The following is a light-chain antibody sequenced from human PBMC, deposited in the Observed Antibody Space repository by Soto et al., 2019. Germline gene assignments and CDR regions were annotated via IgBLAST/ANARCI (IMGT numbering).Light chain of an antibody. CDR3: QTWGSGIVV. CDR2: LNSDGSH. CDR1: SGHSNYA. V-gene: IGLV4-69*01. J-gene: IGLJ2*01. Sequence: QSVLTQSPSASASLGASVKLTCTLSSGHSNYAIAWHQQQSEKGPRYLRKLNSDGSHSKGDGIPDRFSGSSSGAERYLTISSLQSEDEADYYCQTWGSGIVVFGGGTKLTVL.